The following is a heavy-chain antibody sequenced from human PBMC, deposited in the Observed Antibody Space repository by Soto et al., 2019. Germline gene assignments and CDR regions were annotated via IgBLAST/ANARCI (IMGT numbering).Heavy chain of an antibody. J-gene: IGHJ4*02. V-gene: IGHV4-30-4*01. CDR1: GDSISGGAYY. CDR3: ARVSGVIDY. CDR2: IFYSGST. Sequence: QVQLQESGPGLVKPSQTLSLTCAVSGDSISGGAYYCSWIRQPPGKGLEWIGYIFYSGSTYYNPSLKSRVIISVDTSKNQFSLKLSSVTAADTAVYYCARVSGVIDYWGQGTLVTVSS. D-gene: IGHD3-16*02.